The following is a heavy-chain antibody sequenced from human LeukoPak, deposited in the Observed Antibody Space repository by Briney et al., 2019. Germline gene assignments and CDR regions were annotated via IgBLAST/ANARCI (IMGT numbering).Heavy chain of an antibody. CDR3: ARDGGLSFFSYMGV. D-gene: IGHD3-16*01. CDR1: TFTFSKYA. Sequence: GGSLRLSYAASTFTFSKYAISWVRQAPGKGLEWVSAISDSGGRTKYADSVKGRFIISRDNSKNTLYLQMESLRAEDTALYYCARDGGLSFFSYMGVWGIGTTVTVSS. V-gene: IGHV3-23*01. CDR2: ISDSGGRT. J-gene: IGHJ6*03.